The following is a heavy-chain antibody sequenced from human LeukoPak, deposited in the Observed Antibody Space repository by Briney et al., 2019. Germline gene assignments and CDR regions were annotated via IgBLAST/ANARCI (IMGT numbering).Heavy chain of an antibody. CDR2: IYHSGST. D-gene: IGHD3-22*01. J-gene: IGHJ3*02. CDR3: ARARDYYDSSGRRDAFDI. Sequence: PSQTLSLTCTVSGVSISSGAYYWSWIRQHPGKGLEWIGYIYHSGSTYYNPPLKSRLTISVEMSKNQLSLKLSSVTAADTAVYYCARARDYYDSSGRRDAFDIWGQGTMVTVSS. CDR1: GVSISSGAYY. V-gene: IGHV4-31*03.